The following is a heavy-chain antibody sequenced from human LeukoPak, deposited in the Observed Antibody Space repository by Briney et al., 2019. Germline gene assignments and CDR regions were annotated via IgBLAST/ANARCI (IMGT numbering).Heavy chain of an antibody. CDR2: IYYSGST. CDR1: GGSISSYY. D-gene: IGHD3-22*01. V-gene: IGHV4-59*01. CDR3: ARGPLPYYYDSSGYETYYFDY. Sequence: SETLSLTCTVSGGSISSYYWSWIRQPPGKGLEWIGYIYYSGSTNYNPSLKSRVTISVDTSKNQFSLKLSSVTAADTAVYYCARGPLPYYYDSSGYETYYFDYWGQGTLVTVSS. J-gene: IGHJ4*02.